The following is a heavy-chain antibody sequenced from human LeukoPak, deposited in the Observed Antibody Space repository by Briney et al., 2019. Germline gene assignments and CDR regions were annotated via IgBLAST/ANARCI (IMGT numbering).Heavy chain of an antibody. Sequence: ASVKVSCKASGYTFTGYYMHWVRQAPGQGLEWMGWINPNSADTSFAQKFQDRVTMTRDTSISTAYMELSRLRSDDTAVYYCTRGGTTPTTGWYDWGQGTLVTVSS. CDR2: INPNSADT. D-gene: IGHD6-19*01. CDR1: GYTFTGYY. J-gene: IGHJ4*02. CDR3: TRGGTTPTTGWYD. V-gene: IGHV1-2*02.